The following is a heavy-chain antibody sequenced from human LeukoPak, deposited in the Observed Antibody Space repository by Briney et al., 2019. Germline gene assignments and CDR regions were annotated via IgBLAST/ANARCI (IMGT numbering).Heavy chain of an antibody. V-gene: IGHV3-21*01. CDR3: ARASGYTSGWYDDAFDI. CDR2: ISSSSSYI. CDR1: GLTFSSYS. Sequence: GGSLRLSCAASGLTFSSYSTNWVRQAPGKGLEWVSSISSSSSYIYYADSVKGRFTISRDNAKNSLYLQMNSLRAEDTAVYYCARASGYTSGWYDDAFDIWGQGTMVTVSS. D-gene: IGHD6-19*01. J-gene: IGHJ3*02.